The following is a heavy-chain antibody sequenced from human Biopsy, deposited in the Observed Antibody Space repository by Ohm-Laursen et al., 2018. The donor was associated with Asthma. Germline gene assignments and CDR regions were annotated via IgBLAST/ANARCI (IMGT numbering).Heavy chain of an antibody. Sequence: SLRLSCAASGFTFSNYGMHWVRQAPGKGLDWVALISYDGSNDFYADSVKGRFTISRDNSKNTLYLQMNSLTFEDTAVYYCAKSVRYSNFIGFWGQGTLVAVSA. CDR1: GFTFSNYG. J-gene: IGHJ4*02. V-gene: IGHV3-30*18. CDR2: ISYDGSND. D-gene: IGHD4-11*01. CDR3: AKSVRYSNFIGF.